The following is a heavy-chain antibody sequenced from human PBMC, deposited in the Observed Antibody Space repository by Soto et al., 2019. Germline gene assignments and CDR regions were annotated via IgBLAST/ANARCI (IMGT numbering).Heavy chain of an antibody. Sequence: GGSLRLSCAASGFTFSDYSMNWVRQAPGKGLDWVSSISSGGSDMFYADSVKGRFTISRDNAKDSLYLQMNSLTVDDTAVYFCARVLFTGVYSFERIAYWGQGNLVTVSS. CDR3: ARVLFTGVYSFERIAY. CDR1: GFTFSDYS. J-gene: IGHJ4*02. V-gene: IGHV3-21*01. D-gene: IGHD2-21*01. CDR2: ISSGGSDM.